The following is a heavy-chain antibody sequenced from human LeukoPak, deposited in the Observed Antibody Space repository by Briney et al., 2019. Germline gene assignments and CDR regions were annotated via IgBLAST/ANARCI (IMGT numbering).Heavy chain of an antibody. CDR1: GGSLSSSSYY. Sequence: PSETLSLTCTVSGGSLSSSSYYWGWVRQPPGKGLEWLGSIYYSGSTYYNPSLKSRVTISVDTSKNQFSLKLRSVTAADTAVYYCARAYYYDSSGSTNIDYWGQGTLVTVSS. D-gene: IGHD3-22*01. V-gene: IGHV4-39*01. CDR3: ARAYYYDSSGSTNIDY. J-gene: IGHJ4*02. CDR2: IYYSGST.